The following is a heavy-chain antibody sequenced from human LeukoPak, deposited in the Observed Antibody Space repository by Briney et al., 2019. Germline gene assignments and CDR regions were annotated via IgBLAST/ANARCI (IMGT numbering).Heavy chain of an antibody. Sequence: PGGSLRLSCAASGFTFSSYGMHWVRQAPGKGLEWVAVISYDGSNKYYADSVKGRFTISRDNSKNTLYLQMNSLRAEDTAVYYCAKDRYCSGGSCHYYGMDVWGQGTTVTVSS. D-gene: IGHD2-15*01. CDR2: ISYDGSNK. CDR1: GFTFSSYG. J-gene: IGHJ6*02. V-gene: IGHV3-30*18. CDR3: AKDRYCSGGSCHYYGMDV.